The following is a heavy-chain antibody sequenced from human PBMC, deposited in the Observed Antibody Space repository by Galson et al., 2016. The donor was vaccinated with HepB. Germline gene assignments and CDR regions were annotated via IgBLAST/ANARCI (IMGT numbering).Heavy chain of an antibody. CDR3: ARDLTPRGFSYSF. D-gene: IGHD3-10*01. CDR2: ISGTGSRI. Sequence: SLRLSCAVSGFNFNDFSMNWIRQAPGKGLEWLSYISGTGSRILYADSVKGRFTISKDTAKLSLYLQMGSLRVEDTAVYYCARDLTPRGFSYSFWGQGTLVAVSS. J-gene: IGHJ1*01. V-gene: IGHV3-48*01. CDR1: GFNFNDFS.